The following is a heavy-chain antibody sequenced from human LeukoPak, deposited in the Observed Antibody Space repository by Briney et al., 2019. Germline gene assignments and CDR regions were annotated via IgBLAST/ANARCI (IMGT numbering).Heavy chain of an antibody. CDR1: GFTFDDYA. D-gene: IGHD3-3*01. Sequence: GRSLRLSCAASGFTFDDYAMHWVRQAPGKGLEWVSGISWNSGSTGYADSVKGRFTISRDNAKNSLYLQMNSLRAEDTALYYCAKGITIFGVVTHDAFDIWGQGTMVTVSS. J-gene: IGHJ3*02. V-gene: IGHV3-9*01. CDR3: AKGITIFGVVTHDAFDI. CDR2: ISWNSGST.